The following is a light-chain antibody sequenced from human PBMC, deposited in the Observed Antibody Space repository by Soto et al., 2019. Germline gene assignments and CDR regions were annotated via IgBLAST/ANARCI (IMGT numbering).Light chain of an antibody. V-gene: IGKV1-5*03. J-gene: IGKJ1*01. CDR3: QQYNSYSLWT. Sequence: DIQMTQSPSTLSASVGDKVTITYRASQSISSWLAWYQQKPGKAPKLPIYKASSLESGVPSRFSGSGSGTEFTLSFSSLQPDDFATYYCQQYNSYSLWTFGQGTKVDIK. CDR1: QSISSW. CDR2: KAS.